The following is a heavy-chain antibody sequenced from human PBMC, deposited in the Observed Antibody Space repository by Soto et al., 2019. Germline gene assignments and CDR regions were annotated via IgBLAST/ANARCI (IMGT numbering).Heavy chain of an antibody. D-gene: IGHD7-27*01. CDR2: ISARNGKT. V-gene: IGHV1-18*01. CDR1: GYNFDNYG. Sequence: ASVKVSCKTSGYNFDNYGVNWLRQAPGHGLEWMGWISARNGKTKYSHKFQGRVTMTTETPTSTAYMELRSLTTDDTAVYYCARGDGLGMGYYYYYMDVWGKGTTVTVSS. J-gene: IGHJ6*03. CDR3: ARGDGLGMGYYYYYMDV.